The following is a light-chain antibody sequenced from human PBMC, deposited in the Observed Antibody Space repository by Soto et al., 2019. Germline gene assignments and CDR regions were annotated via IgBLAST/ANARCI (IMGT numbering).Light chain of an antibody. CDR3: QQRSNWLIT. CDR2: KAS. V-gene: IGKV1-5*03. J-gene: IGKJ5*01. CDR1: QTISSW. Sequence: DIQMTQSPSTLSGSVGDRVTITCRASQTISSWLAWYQQKPGKAPKLLIYKASTLKSGVPSRFSGSGSGTDFTLAISSLEPEDFAVYYCQQRSNWLITFGQGTRLEIK.